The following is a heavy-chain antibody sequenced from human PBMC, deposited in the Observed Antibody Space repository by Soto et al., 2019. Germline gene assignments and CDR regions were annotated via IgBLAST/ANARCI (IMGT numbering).Heavy chain of an antibody. CDR1: GVCISSGNW. V-gene: IGHV4-4*02. Sequence: EPLSVTCGVAGVCISSGNWWSWVRQSPVKGLQWIGEIHHSGDTNYHPSLRGRVIISVEKSKNQFSLRLNSVTAADTAIYYCARLIYDSRLNYLYHDSWGQGTLVTVFS. CDR2: IHHSGDT. J-gene: IGHJ4*02. D-gene: IGHD3-22*01. CDR3: ARLIYDSRLNYLYHDS.